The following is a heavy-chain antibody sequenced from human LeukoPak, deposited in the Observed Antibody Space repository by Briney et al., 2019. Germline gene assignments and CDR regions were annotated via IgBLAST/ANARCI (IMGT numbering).Heavy chain of an antibody. CDR3: AKAQWELPLNYYLDY. CDR2: ISGSGGST. J-gene: IGHJ4*02. V-gene: IGHV3-23*01. CDR1: GFTFSSYA. Sequence: GGSLRLSCAASGFTFSSYAMSWVRQAPGKGLEWVSAISGSGGSTYYADSVKGRFTISRYNSKNTLYLQMNSLRAEDTAVYYCAKAQWELPLNYYLDYWGQRTLVTVSS. D-gene: IGHD1-26*01.